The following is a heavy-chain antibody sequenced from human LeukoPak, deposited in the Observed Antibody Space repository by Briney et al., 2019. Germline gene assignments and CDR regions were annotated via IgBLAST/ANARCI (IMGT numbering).Heavy chain of an antibody. CDR3: ARHTTGAGDDY. J-gene: IGHJ4*02. D-gene: IGHD4-17*01. Sequence: GESLKISCKGSGYSFTNYWIVWVRQMPGKGLEWMGTIYPGDSDTRYSPSFQGQVTISADKSISTAYLQWGGLVASDTAMYFCARHTTGAGDDYWGQGTLVTVSS. CDR2: IYPGDSDT. V-gene: IGHV5-51*01. CDR1: GYSFTNYW.